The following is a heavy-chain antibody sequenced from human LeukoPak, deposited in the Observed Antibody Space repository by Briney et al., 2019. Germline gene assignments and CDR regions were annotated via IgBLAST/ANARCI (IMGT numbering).Heavy chain of an antibody. Sequence: GGSLRLSCAASGFTFDDYAMHWVRQAPGKGLEWVSGISWNSGSIGYADSVKGRFTISRDNAKNSLYLQMNSLRAEDMALYYCAKDSGSLVGDYFDYWGQGTLVTVSS. CDR3: AKDSGSLVGDYFDY. J-gene: IGHJ4*02. CDR1: GFTFDDYA. CDR2: ISWNSGSI. V-gene: IGHV3-9*03. D-gene: IGHD2-8*02.